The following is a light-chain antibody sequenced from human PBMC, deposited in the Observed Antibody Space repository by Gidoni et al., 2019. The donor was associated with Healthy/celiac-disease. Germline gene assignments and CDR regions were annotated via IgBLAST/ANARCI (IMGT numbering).Light chain of an antibody. CDR2: KAS. J-gene: IGKJ1*01. Sequence: DIQMTQSPSTLSASVGDRVTITCRASQSISSWLAWYQQKPGKAPKLLIYKASSLESGVPSRFSGSGSGTEFTLTISSLQPDDFATYYGQQYNSYSPWTFGQGTK. CDR3: QQYNSYSPWT. V-gene: IGKV1-5*03. CDR1: QSISSW.